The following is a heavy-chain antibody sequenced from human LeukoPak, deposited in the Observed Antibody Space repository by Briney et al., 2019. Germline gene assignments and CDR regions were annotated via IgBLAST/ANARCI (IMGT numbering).Heavy chain of an antibody. J-gene: IGHJ4*02. CDR3: GVYSSSWHDY. CDR1: GFTFSSYA. CDR2: ISVSAGTT. Sequence: GGSLRLSCAASGFTFSSYAMSWVGQAPGKGVVLVSVISVSAGTTNYPHSAIARFTISTDNSKNTLYLQMNSLRAEDTAVYYCGVYSSSWHDYWGQGTLVTVSS. D-gene: IGHD6-13*01. V-gene: IGHV3-23*01.